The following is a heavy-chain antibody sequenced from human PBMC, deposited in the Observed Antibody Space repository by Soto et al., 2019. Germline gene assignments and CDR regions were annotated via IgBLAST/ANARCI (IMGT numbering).Heavy chain of an antibody. CDR3: TTDGRVIGYSGYDSGQAFDI. J-gene: IGHJ3*02. Sequence: GGSLRLSCAASGFTFSNAWMSWVRQAPGKGLEWVGRIKSKTDGGTTDYAAPVKGRFTISRDDSKNTLYLQMNSLKTEDTAVYYCTTDGRVIGYSGYDSGQAFDIWSQGTMVTVSS. CDR1: GFTFSNAW. V-gene: IGHV3-15*01. D-gene: IGHD5-12*01. CDR2: IKSKTDGGTT.